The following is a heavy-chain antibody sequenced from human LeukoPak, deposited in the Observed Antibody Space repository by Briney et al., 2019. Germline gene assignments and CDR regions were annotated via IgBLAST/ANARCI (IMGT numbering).Heavy chain of an antibody. Sequence: PGGSLRLSCAASGFTFSDYYMSWIRQSPGKGLEWVSYTSSSGVSTNYADSVKGRFTISRDNARNSLYLQMNSLRADDTAVYYCARVGSSVSTKRFDSWGQGTLVTVSS. D-gene: IGHD6-13*01. CDR2: TSSSGVST. V-gene: IGHV3-11*03. CDR3: ARVGSSVSTKRFDS. CDR1: GFTFSDYY. J-gene: IGHJ4*02.